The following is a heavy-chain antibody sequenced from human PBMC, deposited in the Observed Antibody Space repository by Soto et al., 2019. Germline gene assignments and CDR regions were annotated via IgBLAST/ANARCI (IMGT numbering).Heavy chain of an antibody. V-gene: IGHV1-3*01. CDR1: RHAGPNYS. CDR2: INGGNGNT. CDR3: VYDGSRFRDSNYPDYFDY. D-gene: IGHD1-26*01. Sequence: SKEERHAGPNYSIHLVPYPSEQRIEWMGWINGGNGNTSYSEHFQGRVTFTRDTSAGTVYMQLSSLISEVTAVYYCVYDGSRFRDSNYPDYFDYWGQGALVTVSS. J-gene: IGHJ4*02.